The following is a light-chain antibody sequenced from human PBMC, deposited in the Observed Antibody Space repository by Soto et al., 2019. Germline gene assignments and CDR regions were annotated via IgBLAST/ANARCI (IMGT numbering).Light chain of an antibody. V-gene: IGKV1-39*01. J-gene: IGKJ2*01. Sequence: DIQMTQSPSSLSASVGERVTITCRTSQSIRSYLNWYQQKPGKAPNLLIYAASSLQSGVPSRFSGSGSGTDFSLTINSLQPEDFATYYCQQSYISPYTFGRGTKLEI. CDR2: AAS. CDR1: QSIRSY. CDR3: QQSYISPYT.